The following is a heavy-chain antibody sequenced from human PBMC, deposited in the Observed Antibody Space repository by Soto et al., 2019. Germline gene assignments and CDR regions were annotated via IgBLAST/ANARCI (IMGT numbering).Heavy chain of an antibody. CDR1: GFTVSSNY. V-gene: IGHV3-53*04. J-gene: IGHJ6*03. CDR3: ARGRGYCSGGSCYASWDYYYYMDV. CDR2: IYSGGST. D-gene: IGHD2-15*01. Sequence: EVQLVESGGGLVQPGGSLRLSCAASGFTVSSNYMSWVRQAPGKGLEWVSVIYSGGSTYYADSVKGRFTISRHNSKNTLYLQMNSLRAEDTAVYYCARGRGYCSGGSCYASWDYYYYMDVWSKGTTVTVSS.